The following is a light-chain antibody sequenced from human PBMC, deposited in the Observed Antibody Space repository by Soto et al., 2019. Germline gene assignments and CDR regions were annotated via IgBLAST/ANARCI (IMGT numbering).Light chain of an antibody. Sequence: EIVLTQSPATLSLSPGERATLSCRASQSVSSSLAWYQQKPGQAPRLLIYDASNRATGIPTRFSGSGSGTDFTLTISRLEPEDFAVYYCQQYGSSPWTFGQGTKVEIK. CDR3: QQYGSSPWT. CDR2: DAS. J-gene: IGKJ1*01. V-gene: IGKV3-20*01. CDR1: QSVSSS.